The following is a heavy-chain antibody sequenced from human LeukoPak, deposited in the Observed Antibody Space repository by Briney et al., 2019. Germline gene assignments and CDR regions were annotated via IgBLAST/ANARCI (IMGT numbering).Heavy chain of an antibody. V-gene: IGHV4-34*01. Sequence: PSETLSLTCAVGCGSFSGYYWSWTRQPPGKGLEWIGEINHSGNTKYNPSLKSRVTISGDTSRNQFSLKLSSVTAADTAVYFCARVGYSYVINDWSRTGLGAYPTKYYYHMDVWGRGTTVTVSS. CDR2: INHSGNT. J-gene: IGHJ6*03. D-gene: IGHD5-18*01. CDR3: ARVGYSYVINDWSRTGLGAYPTKYYYHMDV. CDR1: CGSFSGYY.